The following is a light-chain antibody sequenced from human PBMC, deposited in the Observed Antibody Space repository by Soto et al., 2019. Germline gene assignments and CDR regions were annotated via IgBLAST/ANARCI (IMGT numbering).Light chain of an antibody. CDR2: LGS. J-gene: IGKJ1*01. Sequence: DIVMTQSPLSLPVTPGEPASISCRSSQSLLHNNGYNYLDWYLQKPGQSPQLLIYLGSNRASGVPDRFSGSGSGTDFTLKISRVEADDVGVYYCMQAVQPWTFGRGTKVDIK. CDR1: QSLLHNNGYNY. CDR3: MQAVQPWT. V-gene: IGKV2-28*01.